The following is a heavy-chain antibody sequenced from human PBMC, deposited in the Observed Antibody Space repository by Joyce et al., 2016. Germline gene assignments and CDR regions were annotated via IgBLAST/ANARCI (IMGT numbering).Heavy chain of an antibody. J-gene: IGHJ6*02. D-gene: IGHD1-26*01. CDR2: INPNSGGT. Sequence: QVQVVQSGAEVKKPGASVKVSCKASGYTFTASYIPWVRQAPGQGLEWMGWINPNSGGTNYAQKFQGWVTMTRDTSISTAYMEMSRLTPDDTAVYYCARVGRYDIGMDVWGQGTTVTVSS. V-gene: IGHV1-2*04. CDR1: GYTFTASY. CDR3: ARVGRYDIGMDV.